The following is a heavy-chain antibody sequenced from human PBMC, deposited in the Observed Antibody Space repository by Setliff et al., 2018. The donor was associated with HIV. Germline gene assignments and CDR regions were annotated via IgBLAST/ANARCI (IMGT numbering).Heavy chain of an antibody. CDR3: VRLTADRTNYYYYMDV. V-gene: IGHV1-18*01. D-gene: IGHD2-8*01. CDR1: GGTFRNFA. J-gene: IGHJ6*03. CDR2: IDSNNGNR. Sequence: ASVKVSCKASGGTFRNFAISWVRQAPGQGLEWMGWIDSNNGNRNFAQKFRGRVTMTTDISTNTAYMEVRSLSFDDTAVYYCVRLTADRTNYYYYMDVWGKGTTVTVSS.